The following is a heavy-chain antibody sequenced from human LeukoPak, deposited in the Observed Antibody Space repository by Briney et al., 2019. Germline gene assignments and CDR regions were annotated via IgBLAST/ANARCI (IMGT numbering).Heavy chain of an antibody. J-gene: IGHJ4*02. CDR2: ISYDGSNK. V-gene: IGHV3-30-3*01. D-gene: IGHD3-10*01. Sequence: GGSLRLSCAASGFTFSSYAMHWVRQAPGKGLEWVAVISYDGSNKYYADSVKGRFTISRDNSKNTLYLQMNSLRAEDTAVYYCARDHEELWFGELLYTPYYFDYWGQGTLVTVSS. CDR3: ARDHEELWFGELLYTPYYFDY. CDR1: GFTFSSYA.